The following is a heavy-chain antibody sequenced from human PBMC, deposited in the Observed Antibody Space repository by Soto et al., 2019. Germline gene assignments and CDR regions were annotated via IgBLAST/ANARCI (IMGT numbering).Heavy chain of an antibody. J-gene: IGHJ4*02. CDR2: IYHSGST. D-gene: IGHD4-17*01. V-gene: IGHV4-4*02. Sequence: QVQLQESGPGLVKPSGTLSLTCAVSGASISSNNWWSWVRQPPGKWLEWVGEIYHSGSTNYNLSLKSRVTISIDKAKIQFSLKLSSVTAADTAVYYCARSTVTEDYWGQGTLVTVSS. CDR3: ARSTVTEDY. CDR1: GASISSNNW.